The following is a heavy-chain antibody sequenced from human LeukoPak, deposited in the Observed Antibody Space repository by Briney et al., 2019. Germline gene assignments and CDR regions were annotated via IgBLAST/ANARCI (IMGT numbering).Heavy chain of an antibody. J-gene: IGHJ4*02. CDR1: GGSISSGVHY. CDR3: ATRSGDCSSTSCYSHY. CDR2: VSHSGDT. Sequence: SETLSLTCSVSGGSISSGVHYWTWIRQPPGKGLEWIGSVSHSGDTSYKPSLKSRVTISVDRSTNQFFLKLESVTAADTAVYYCATRSGDCSSTSCYSHYWGQGTLVTVSS. V-gene: IGHV4-30-2*01. D-gene: IGHD2-2*02.